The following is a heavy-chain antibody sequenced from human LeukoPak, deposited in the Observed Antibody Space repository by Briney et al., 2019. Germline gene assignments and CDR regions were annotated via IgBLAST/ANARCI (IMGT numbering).Heavy chain of an antibody. J-gene: IGHJ4*02. CDR2: IKQDGSEK. CDR1: GFTFSSYW. V-gene: IGHV3-7*03. D-gene: IGHD2-21*02. CDR3: ARDFEEYCGGDCYSGGYFDY. Sequence: QTGGSLRLSCAASGFTFSSYWMSWARQAPGKGLEWVANIKQDGSEKYYVDSVKGRFTISRDNAKNSLYLQMNSPRAEDTAVYYCARDFEEYCGGDCYSGGYFDYWGQGTLVTVSS.